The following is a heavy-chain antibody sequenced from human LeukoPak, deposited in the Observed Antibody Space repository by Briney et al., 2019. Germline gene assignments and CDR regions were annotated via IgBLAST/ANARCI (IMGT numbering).Heavy chain of an antibody. J-gene: IGHJ6*02. V-gene: IGHV1-46*01. CDR1: GYNFISYY. D-gene: IGHD2-8*01. Sequence: GASVKVSCKASGYNFISYYMHWMRHSPGQGLEWMGIINPSGGSTSYAQKFQDRVTMTRDTSTSTLYMELSSLKSEDRGVYYCAREDVVLVDAVRYYYYGMDVWGQGTTVTVSS. CDR2: INPSGGST. CDR3: AREDVVLVDAVRYYYYGMDV.